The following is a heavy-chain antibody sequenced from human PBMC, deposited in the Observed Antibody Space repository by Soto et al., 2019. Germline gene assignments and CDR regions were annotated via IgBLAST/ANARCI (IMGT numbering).Heavy chain of an antibody. J-gene: IGHJ4*01. CDR3: ARAPAYTAADFDY. Sequence: QVQLQESGPGLVKPSQTLSLTCTVSGGSISSGDYYWCWIRQPPGKGLAWIGSIFYSGNTHYNPPXXXQXXTSADTSKHLFSPQLSSVTAASTAGYYCARAPAYTAADFDYWGHGTLVTVSS. CDR1: GGSISSGDYY. V-gene: IGHV4-30-4*01. D-gene: IGHD2-2*02. CDR2: IFYSGNT.